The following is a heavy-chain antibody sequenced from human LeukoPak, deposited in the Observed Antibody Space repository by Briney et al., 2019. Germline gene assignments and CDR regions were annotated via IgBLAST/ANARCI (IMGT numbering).Heavy chain of an antibody. CDR1: GGSISGYY. Sequence: SETLSLTCTVSGGSISGYYWSWIRQPPGKGLEWIGYIHYSGRTSYKSSVKSRLTISVDTSKNQFFLKVTSVTAADTAVYYCARYCSDGSCYSRAFDYWGQGTPVTVSS. J-gene: IGHJ4*02. CDR2: IHYSGRT. V-gene: IGHV4-59*01. CDR3: ARYCSDGSCYSRAFDY. D-gene: IGHD2-15*01.